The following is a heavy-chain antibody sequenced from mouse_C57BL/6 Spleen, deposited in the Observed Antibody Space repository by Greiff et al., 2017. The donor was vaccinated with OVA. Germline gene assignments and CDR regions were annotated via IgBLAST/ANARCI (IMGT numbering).Heavy chain of an antibody. Sequence: LKESGPGILQPSQTLSLTCSFSGFSLRTFGMGVGWIRQPSGKGLEWLAHIWWDDDKYYNPALKSRLTISKDTSKNQVFLKIANVDTEYTATYYCARPIPGYFGYWGQVATLTVSS. CDR1: GFSLRTFGMG. CDR2: IWWDDDK. J-gene: IGHJ2*01. V-gene: IGHV8-8*01. CDR3: ARPIPGYFGY.